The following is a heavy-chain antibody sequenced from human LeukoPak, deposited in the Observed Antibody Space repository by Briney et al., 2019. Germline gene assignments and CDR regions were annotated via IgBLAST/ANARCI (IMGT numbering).Heavy chain of an antibody. Sequence: PGGSLRLSCAASGFTFSTYNMNWVRQAQGQGLDRVSSISSSSSYIYYADSVKGRFTISRDNAKNSLYLQMNSLRAEDTAVYYCARWVTFGGVIVNDFWGQGTLVTVSS. D-gene: IGHD3-16*02. CDR2: ISSSSSYI. V-gene: IGHV3-21*01. J-gene: IGHJ4*02. CDR3: ARWVTFGGVIVNDF. CDR1: GFTFSTYN.